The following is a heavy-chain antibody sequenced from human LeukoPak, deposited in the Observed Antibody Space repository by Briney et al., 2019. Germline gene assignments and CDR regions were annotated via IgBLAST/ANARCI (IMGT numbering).Heavy chain of an antibody. CDR2: IYYSGST. CDR1: GGSISSYY. D-gene: IGHD2-21*02. J-gene: IGHJ4*02. CDR3: ARGVVTAEFDY. Sequence: KASETLSLTCTVSGGSISSYYWGWIRQPPGKGLEWIGYIYYSGSTSYNPSLKSRVTVSVDTSKNQFSLKLSSVTAADTAVYYCARGVVTAEFDYWGQGTLVTVSS. V-gene: IGHV4-59*01.